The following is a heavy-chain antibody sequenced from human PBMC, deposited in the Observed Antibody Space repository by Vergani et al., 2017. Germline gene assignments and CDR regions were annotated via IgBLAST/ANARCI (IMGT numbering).Heavy chain of an antibody. CDR1: GGSITNGGFS. CDR2: IFPSGNS. Sequence: QLQLQESGSGLVKPSQTLSLTCAVSGGSITNGGFSWNWIRQPPGKGPEWIGYIFPSGNSDYNPSLKNRVSISLDKSKNQFSLWVNSVTAADTAVYFCARASXRALVGYYYYMDVWGKGKTVVVSS. V-gene: IGHV4-30-2*01. CDR3: ARASXRALVGYYYYMDV. J-gene: IGHJ6*03. D-gene: IGHD3-16*02.